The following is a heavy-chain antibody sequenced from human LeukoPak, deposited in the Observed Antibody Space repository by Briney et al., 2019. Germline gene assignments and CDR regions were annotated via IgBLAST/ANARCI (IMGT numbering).Heavy chain of an antibody. CDR3: ARGWLRGYCSSTSCYTFDY. J-gene: IGHJ4*02. D-gene: IGHD2-2*01. CDR2: IIPIFGTA. Sequence: SVKVSCKASGGTFSSYAISWVRQAPGQGLEWMGGIIPIFGTANYAQKFQGRVTITADKSTSTAYMELSSLRSEDTAVYYCARGWLRGYCSSTSCYTFDYWGQGTLVTVSS. V-gene: IGHV1-69*06. CDR1: GGTFSSYA.